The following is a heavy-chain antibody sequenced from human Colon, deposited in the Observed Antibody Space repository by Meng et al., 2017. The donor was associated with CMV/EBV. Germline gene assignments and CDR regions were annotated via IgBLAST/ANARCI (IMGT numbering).Heavy chain of an antibody. CDR3: TKGVSGPLYYFDH. J-gene: IGHJ4*02. D-gene: IGHD2-15*01. Sequence: GGSLRLSCVASGFTFRNSAMRWVRQALGKGLEWVSSISGSGGDKFYADSVRGRFTISRDNFKDPVYLEMNGLGAEDTAVYYCTKGVSGPLYYFDHWGQGMQVTVSS. V-gene: IGHV3-23*01. CDR1: GFTFRNSA. CDR2: ISGSGGDK.